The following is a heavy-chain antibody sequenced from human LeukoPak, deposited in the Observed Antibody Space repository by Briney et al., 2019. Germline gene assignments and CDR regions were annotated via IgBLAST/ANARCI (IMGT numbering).Heavy chain of an antibody. V-gene: IGHV3-23*01. Sequence: TGGSLRLSCVTSGFTFSSYAMTWVRQTPGKGLEWVSTISGSGDSTKYADSVKGRFTISRDNAKNTLYLQMDSLRAEDTAVYYCARGPTNGQAFDYWGQGTLVSVSS. D-gene: IGHD2-8*01. CDR1: GFTFSSYA. J-gene: IGHJ4*02. CDR3: ARGPTNGQAFDY. CDR2: ISGSGDST.